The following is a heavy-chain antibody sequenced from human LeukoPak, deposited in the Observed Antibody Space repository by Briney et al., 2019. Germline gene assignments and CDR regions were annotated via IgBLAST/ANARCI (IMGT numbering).Heavy chain of an antibody. D-gene: IGHD3-3*01. Sequence: PGRSLRLSCAASGSTFDDYAMHWVRQAPGKGLEWVSGISWNSGSIGYADSVKGRFTISRDNAKNSLYLQMNSLRAEDTAVYYCAREPFWSGYYSNLHFDYWGQGTLVTVSS. J-gene: IGHJ4*02. CDR2: ISWNSGSI. V-gene: IGHV3-9*01. CDR3: AREPFWSGYYSNLHFDY. CDR1: GSTFDDYA.